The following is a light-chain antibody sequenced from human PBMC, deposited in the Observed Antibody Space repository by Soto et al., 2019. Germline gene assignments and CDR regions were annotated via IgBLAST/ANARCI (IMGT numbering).Light chain of an antibody. CDR1: QSVSSY. J-gene: IGKJ1*01. CDR2: DAS. CDR3: QQRSNWLLT. Sequence: EIVLTQSPGTLSLSPGERDTLSCRASQSVSSYLAWYQQKPGQAPRLLIYDASNRATGIPARFSGSGSGTDLTRTISRLVPEDVAVYYCQQRSNWLLTFGQGTKVEIK. V-gene: IGKV3-11*01.